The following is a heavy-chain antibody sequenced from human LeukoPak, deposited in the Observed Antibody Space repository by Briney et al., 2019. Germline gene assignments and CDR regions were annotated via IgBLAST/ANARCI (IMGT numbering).Heavy chain of an antibody. D-gene: IGHD2-2*01. CDR1: GFNFDRYT. J-gene: IGHJ4*02. CDR2: AGWAGGTT. V-gene: IGHV3-43*01. Sequence: GGSLRLSCATSGFNFDRYTIHWVRQAPGKGLEWVSLAGWAGGTTFYSDSVRGRFTISRDSGRKSVYLQMNSLTTDDTAFYFCAKELDAMFFDYWGQGALVTVSS. CDR3: AKELDAMFFDY.